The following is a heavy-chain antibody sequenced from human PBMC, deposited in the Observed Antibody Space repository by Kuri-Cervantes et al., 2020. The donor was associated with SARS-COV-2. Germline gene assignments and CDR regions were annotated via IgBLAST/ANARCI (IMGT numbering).Heavy chain of an antibody. Sequence: GESLKISCAASGFTFSSYSMNWVRQAPGKGLEWVSSISSSSSYIYYVDSVKGRFTISRDNAKNSLYLQMNSLRAEDTAVYYCARGGLGGQLVDGMDVWGQGTTVTVSS. CDR3: ARGGLGGQLVDGMDV. V-gene: IGHV3-21*01. CDR2: ISSSSSYI. CDR1: GFTFSSYS. D-gene: IGHD6-6*01. J-gene: IGHJ6*02.